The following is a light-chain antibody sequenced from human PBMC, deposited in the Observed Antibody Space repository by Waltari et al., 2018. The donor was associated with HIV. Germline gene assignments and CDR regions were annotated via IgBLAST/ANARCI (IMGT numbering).Light chain of an antibody. CDR2: GAS. Sequence: ITQSPATLSVSPGDSATLSCRASQSVSSNLAWYQQKPGQAPRLLIYGASTRATGIPARFSGSGSGTEFTLTISSLQSEDFAIYYCQHSNNWPPIFTFGPGTKVDFK. CDR1: QSVSSN. CDR3: QHSNNWPPIFT. V-gene: IGKV3-15*01. J-gene: IGKJ3*01.